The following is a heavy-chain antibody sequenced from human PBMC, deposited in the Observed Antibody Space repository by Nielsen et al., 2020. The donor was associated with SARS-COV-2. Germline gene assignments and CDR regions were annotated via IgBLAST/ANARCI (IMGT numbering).Heavy chain of an antibody. CDR1: GFTVSSNY. V-gene: IGHV3-53*01. CDR3: ASGGYSYGSWYYGMDV. D-gene: IGHD5-18*01. Sequence: GESLKISCAASGFTVSSNYMSWVRQAPGKGLGWVSVIYSGGSTYYADSVKGRFTISRDNSKNTLYLQMNSLRAEDTAVYYCASGGYSYGSWYYGMDVWGQGTTVTVSS. CDR2: IYSGGST. J-gene: IGHJ6*02.